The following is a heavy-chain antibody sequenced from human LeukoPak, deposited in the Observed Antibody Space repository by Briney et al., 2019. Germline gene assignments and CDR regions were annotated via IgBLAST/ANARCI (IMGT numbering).Heavy chain of an antibody. Sequence: PGRSLRLSCAASGFTFSSYGMHWVRQAPGKGRGWGAVIWYDGSNKYYADSVEGRFTISRDNSKNTLYLQMNSLRAEDTAVYYCASSGSSSWPPEDVWGQGTTVTVSS. CDR3: ASSGSSSWPPEDV. D-gene: IGHD6-13*01. J-gene: IGHJ6*02. CDR1: GFTFSSYG. V-gene: IGHV3-33*01. CDR2: IWYDGSNK.